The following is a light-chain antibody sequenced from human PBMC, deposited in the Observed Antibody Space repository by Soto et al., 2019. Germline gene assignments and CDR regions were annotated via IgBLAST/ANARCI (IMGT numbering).Light chain of an antibody. CDR2: GNT. CDR1: SSNIGAGYD. J-gene: IGLJ3*02. V-gene: IGLV1-40*01. Sequence: QSVLTQPPSMSGAPGQRVTISCTGSSSNIGAGYDVHWYQHLPGTAPKLLIYGNTNRPSGVPDRFSGSKSGTSASLAITGRQAEDDADDYCQSHDSSLNSWVFGGGTKLTVL. CDR3: QSHDSSLNSWV.